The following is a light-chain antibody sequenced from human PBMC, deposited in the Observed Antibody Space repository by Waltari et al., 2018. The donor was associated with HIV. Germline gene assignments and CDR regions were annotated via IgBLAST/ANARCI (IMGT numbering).Light chain of an antibody. CDR3: QQFYRTPYT. V-gene: IGKV4-1*01. J-gene: IGKJ2*01. Sequence: DIVMTQSPESLAVSLGERATINCKSSQTIFYKSNHKNYLAWYQRKPGQSPKLLVSWASNREFGVPDRFSGSGSGTDFTLTISSLQAEDVAVYYCQQFYRTPYTFGQGTRLEFK. CDR2: WAS. CDR1: QTIFYKSNHKNY.